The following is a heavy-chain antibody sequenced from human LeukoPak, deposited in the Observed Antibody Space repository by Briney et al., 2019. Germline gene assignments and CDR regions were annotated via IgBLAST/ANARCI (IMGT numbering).Heavy chain of an antibody. CDR1: GGSISSGGYS. Sequence: SQTLSLTCAVSGGSISSGGYSWSWIRQPPGKGLEWIGYVYDSGSNYYNPSLKSRVTISVDKSKNQFSLNLSSVTAADTAVYYCARGVPAAVTNYFDYWGQGTLVTVSS. CDR2: VYDSGSN. CDR3: ARGVPAAVTNYFDY. D-gene: IGHD2-2*01. J-gene: IGHJ4*02. V-gene: IGHV4-30-2*01.